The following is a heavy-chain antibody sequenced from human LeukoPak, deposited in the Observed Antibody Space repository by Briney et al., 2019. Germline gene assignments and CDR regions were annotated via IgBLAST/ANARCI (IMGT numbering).Heavy chain of an antibody. CDR3: AADGEDSGSYSSFDY. V-gene: IGHV1-69*05. Sequence: GASVKVSCKASGGTFSSYAISWVRQAPGQGLEWMGRIIPIFGTANYAQKFQGRVTITTDESTSTAYMELSSLRSEDTAVYYCAADGEDSGSYSSFDYWGQGTLVTVSS. J-gene: IGHJ4*02. CDR2: IIPIFGTA. D-gene: IGHD1-26*01. CDR1: GGTFSSYA.